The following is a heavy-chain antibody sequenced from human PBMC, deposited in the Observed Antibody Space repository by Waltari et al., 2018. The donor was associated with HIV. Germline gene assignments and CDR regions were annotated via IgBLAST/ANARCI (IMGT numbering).Heavy chain of an antibody. J-gene: IGHJ4*02. Sequence: QVQLQESGPGLVKPAQTLSLTCTVSGASINTDFFYWSWIRQQPGRGLEWLGYIYHSGDTYYNPSLKSRLVISVDTSKSQLSLKMHSVTAADTAIYYCARARGGRGNSGYYFDFWGQGTLVSVSS. V-gene: IGHV4-31*03. CDR2: IYHSGDT. CDR3: ARARGGRGNSGYYFDF. CDR1: GASINTDFFY. D-gene: IGHD6-25*01.